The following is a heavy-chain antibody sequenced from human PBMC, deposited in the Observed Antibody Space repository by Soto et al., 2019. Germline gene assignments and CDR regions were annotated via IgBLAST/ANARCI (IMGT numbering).Heavy chain of an antibody. CDR3: ATLVVPAADHFDY. CDR2: ISYDGTNK. CDR1: GFTFSTYG. Sequence: QVQLVESGGRVVQAGRSLRLSCAAYGFTFSTYGMHWVRQAPGKRLDWVAVISYDGTNKYYADSVKGRFTISRDNSRNTLYLQLNSLRPEDTAVYFCATLVVPAADHFDYWGQGTLVSVSS. D-gene: IGHD2-15*01. J-gene: IGHJ4*01. V-gene: IGHV3-30*03.